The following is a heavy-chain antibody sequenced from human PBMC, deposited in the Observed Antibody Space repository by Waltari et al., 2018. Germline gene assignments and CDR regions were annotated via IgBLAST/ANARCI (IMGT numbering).Heavy chain of an antibody. J-gene: IGHJ4*02. CDR3: ARGPWLVHPSVFDY. CDR1: GGTFSSHA. CDR2: IIPILGIA. V-gene: IGHV1-69*04. D-gene: IGHD6-19*01. Sequence: QVQLVQSGAEVKKPGSSVKVSCKASGGTFSSHATSWVRQAPGQGLEWMGGIIPILGIANYAQKFQGRVTITADESTSTAYMELSSLRSEDTAVYYCARGPWLVHPSVFDYWGQGTLVTVSS.